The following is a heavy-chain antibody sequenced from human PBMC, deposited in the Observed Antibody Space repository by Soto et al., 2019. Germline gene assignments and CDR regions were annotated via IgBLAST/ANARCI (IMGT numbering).Heavy chain of an antibody. CDR1: GFTFHEYA. CDR2: ISSDGDTI. J-gene: IGHJ6*02. CDR3: TKGGYDLIYYFGMDV. Sequence: EVHLEESGGGLVQPGGSLRLSCAASGFTFHEYAIHWVRQAPGKGLEWVSGISSDGDTIAYADSVQGRFTVFRDNAKNSLYLQMNSLRAEDTALYYCTKGGYDLIYYFGMDVWGQGTTVTVSS. V-gene: IGHV3-9*01. D-gene: IGHD5-12*01.